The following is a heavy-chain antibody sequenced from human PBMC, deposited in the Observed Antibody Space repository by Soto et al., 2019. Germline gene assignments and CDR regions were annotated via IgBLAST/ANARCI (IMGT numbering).Heavy chain of an antibody. CDR3: APGSGGCEPFDF. D-gene: IGHD3-10*01. J-gene: IGHJ3*01. Sequence: GGSLRLSCVASGFTFNTYAMNWVRQAPGKGLEWVSYISSSGSTTYYADSVKGRFTVSRDNGKNSLYLQMNSLRAEDTAIYYFAPGSGGCEPFDFWGQGTMVTVSS. CDR2: ISSSGSTT. CDR1: GFTFNTYA. V-gene: IGHV3-48*03.